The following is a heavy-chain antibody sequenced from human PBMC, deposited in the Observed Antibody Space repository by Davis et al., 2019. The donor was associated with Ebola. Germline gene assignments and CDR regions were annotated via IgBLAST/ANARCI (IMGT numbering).Heavy chain of an antibody. V-gene: IGHV1-18*01. J-gene: IGHJ4*02. D-gene: IGHD1-26*01. CDR1: GYTFTSYG. Sequence: ASVKVSCKASGYTFTSYGISWVRQAPGQGLEWMGWISAYNGNTNYAQKLQGRVTMTRDTSTSTVYMELSSLRSEDTAVYYCARAHIVGSSEVGFDYWGQGTLVTVSS. CDR2: ISAYNGNT. CDR3: ARAHIVGSSEVGFDY.